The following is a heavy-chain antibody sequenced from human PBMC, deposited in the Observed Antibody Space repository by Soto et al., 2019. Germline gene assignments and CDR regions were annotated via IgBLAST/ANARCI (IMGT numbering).Heavy chain of an antibody. CDR2: ISGSGGST. D-gene: IGHD3-22*01. J-gene: IGHJ5*02. CDR3: ARHFTMIVEYNTWFDP. Sequence: PGGSLRLSCAASGFTFSSYARSWVRQAPGKGLEWVSAISGSGGSTYYADSVKGRFTISRDNSKNTLYLQMNSLRAEDTAVYYCARHFTMIVEYNTWFDPWGQGTLVTVYS. CDR1: GFTFSSYA. V-gene: IGHV3-23*01.